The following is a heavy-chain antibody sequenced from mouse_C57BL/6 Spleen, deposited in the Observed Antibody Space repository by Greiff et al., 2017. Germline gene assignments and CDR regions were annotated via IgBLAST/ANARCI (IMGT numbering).Heavy chain of an antibody. CDR3: ARGDYDDAAFAY. J-gene: IGHJ3*01. Sequence: VQLKQSGPELVKPGDSVKISCKASGYSFTGYFMNWVMQSHGKSLEWIGRINPYNGDTFYNQKFKGKATLTVDKSSRTAHMELRSLTSEDSAVYYCARGDYDDAAFAYWGQGTLVTVSA. CDR1: GYSFTGYF. V-gene: IGHV1-20*01. CDR2: INPYNGDT. D-gene: IGHD2-4*01.